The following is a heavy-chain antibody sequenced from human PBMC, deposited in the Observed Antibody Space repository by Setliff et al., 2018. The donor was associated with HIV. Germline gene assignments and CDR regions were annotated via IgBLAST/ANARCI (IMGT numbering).Heavy chain of an antibody. CDR1: GGSISSSSYY. Sequence: PSETLSLTCTVSGGSISSSSYYWGWIRQPPGKGLEWIGSIYYSGSTYYNPSLKSRVTISVDTSRNQFSLNLSSVTAADTAGYYCARFPLLHKNAFDIWGQGTMVTVSS. CDR3: ARFPLLHKNAFDI. D-gene: IGHD2-15*01. V-gene: IGHV4-39*07. CDR2: IYYSGST. J-gene: IGHJ3*02.